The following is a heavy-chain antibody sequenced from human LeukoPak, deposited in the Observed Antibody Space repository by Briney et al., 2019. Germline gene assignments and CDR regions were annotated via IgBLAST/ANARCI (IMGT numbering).Heavy chain of an antibody. Sequence: EGSLRLSCAASGFTVSRYYISWVRQAPGKGLKWVSVIYSGGSTYYADSVKGRFTISRDNSKNTLYLQMNSLRAEDTAVYYCARGDSVVTAAYWGQGTLVTVSS. CDR2: IYSGGST. CDR1: GFTVSRYY. CDR3: ARGDSVVTAAY. D-gene: IGHD2-21*02. J-gene: IGHJ4*02. V-gene: IGHV3-53*01.